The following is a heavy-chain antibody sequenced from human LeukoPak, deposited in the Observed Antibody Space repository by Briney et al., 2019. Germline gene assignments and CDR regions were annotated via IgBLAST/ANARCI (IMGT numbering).Heavy chain of an antibody. V-gene: IGHV3-48*03. J-gene: IGHJ4*02. CDR3: ARLIYSGYDLGHDY. CDR2: ISSSGSTI. Sequence: GASLRLSCAASGFTFSSYEMNWVRQAPGKWLEWVSFISSSGSTIYYADSVKGRYTISRDNPKNSLYLQMNSLRDEDTAVYYCARLIYSGYDLGHDYWGQGTLVTVSS. CDR1: GFTFSSYE. D-gene: IGHD5-12*01.